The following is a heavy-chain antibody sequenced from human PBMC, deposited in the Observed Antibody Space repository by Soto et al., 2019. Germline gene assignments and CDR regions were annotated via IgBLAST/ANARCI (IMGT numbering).Heavy chain of an antibody. CDR1: GGSISSYY. D-gene: IGHD1-1*01. V-gene: IGHV4-59*08. J-gene: IGHJ4*02. CDR2: IYYSGST. Sequence: SXTLSLTCTVSGGSISSYYWSWIRQPPLKGLEWIGYIYYSGSTDYNPSLKSRVTISVDTSKNQFSLKLSSVTAADTAVYYCARHLRTNWNRDYYFDYWGQGTLVTVSS. CDR3: ARHLRTNWNRDYYFDY.